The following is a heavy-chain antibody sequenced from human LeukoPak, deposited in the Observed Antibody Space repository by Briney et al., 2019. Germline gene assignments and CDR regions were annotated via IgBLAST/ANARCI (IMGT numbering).Heavy chain of an antibody. CDR1: GFSFTTIG. D-gene: IGHD6-25*01. V-gene: IGHV3-30*02. J-gene: IGHJ4*02. CDR3: AKDVTAANWVSDC. CDR2: IWHDGTTK. Sequence: GGSLRLSCAASGFSFTTIGMHWVRQAPGKGLEWVGFIWHDGTTKQYADSVKGRFTIARDTAQNTVYLQMNSLRPEDTAVYYCAKDVTAANWVSDCWGQGALATVSS.